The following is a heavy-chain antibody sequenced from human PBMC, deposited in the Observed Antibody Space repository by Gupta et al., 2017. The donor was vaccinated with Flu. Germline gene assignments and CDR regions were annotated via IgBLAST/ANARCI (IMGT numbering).Heavy chain of an antibody. CDR1: GFTFRSYG. CDR3: ARGAFGAASGMDV. V-gene: IGHV3-33*01. J-gene: IGHJ6*02. CDR2: IWYDGSNE. Sequence: QVQLVESGGGVVQPGGSLRLSCAASGFTFRSYGMHWVRQAPGKGLEWVSNIWYDGSNEYYTESVKGRFTTSRDNSKNTVHLQMNSLRAEDTAVYYCARGAFGAASGMDVWGQGTTVTVSS. D-gene: IGHD3-16*01.